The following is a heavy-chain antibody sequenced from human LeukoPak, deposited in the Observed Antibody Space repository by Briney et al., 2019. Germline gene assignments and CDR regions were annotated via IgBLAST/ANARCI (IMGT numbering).Heavy chain of an antibody. CDR2: ISVSGGTT. Sequence: GGSLRLSCTASGFTFSSYAVSWVRQAPGMGLEWVSSISVSGGTTYYADSVKGRFTISRDNSKNTVYLQMNSLRAEDTAVYYCANSSRYPYGDYDYWGQGTPVTVSS. J-gene: IGHJ4*02. CDR3: ANSSRYPYGDYDY. V-gene: IGHV3-23*01. D-gene: IGHD4-17*01. CDR1: GFTFSSYA.